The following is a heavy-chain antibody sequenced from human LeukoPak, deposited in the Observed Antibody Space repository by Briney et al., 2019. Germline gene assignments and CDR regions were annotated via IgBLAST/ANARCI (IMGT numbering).Heavy chain of an antibody. CDR1: GGSISSGDYY. Sequence: SQTLSLTCTVSGGSISSGDYYWSWIRQPPGKGLEWIGYIYYSGSTNYNPSLKSRVTISVDTSKNQFSLKLSSVTAADTAVYYCARLLRDGYNIWYFDLWGRGTLVTVSS. V-gene: IGHV4-61*08. CDR3: ARLLRDGYNIWYFDL. J-gene: IGHJ2*01. D-gene: IGHD5-24*01. CDR2: IYYSGST.